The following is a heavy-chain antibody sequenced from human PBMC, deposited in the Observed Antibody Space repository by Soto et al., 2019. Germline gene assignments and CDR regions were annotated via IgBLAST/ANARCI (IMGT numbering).Heavy chain of an antibody. CDR2: ISSSGSTI. V-gene: IGHV3-48*03. J-gene: IGHJ4*02. D-gene: IGHD2-15*01. Sequence: WVSLRLSCAASGFTFSSYEMNWVRQAPGKGLEWVSYISSSGSTIYYADSVKGRFTISRDNAKNSLYLQMNSLRAEDTAVYYCAATWGQGGTRSFDYRGKGTLVAVSS. CDR1: GFTFSSYE. CDR3: AATWGQGGTRSFDY.